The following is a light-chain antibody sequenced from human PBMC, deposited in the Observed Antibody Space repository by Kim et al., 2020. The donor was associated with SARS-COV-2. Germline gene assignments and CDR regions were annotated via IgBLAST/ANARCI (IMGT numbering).Light chain of an antibody. CDR3: QSYDSSNQV. J-gene: IGLJ3*02. CDR1: SGSIASNF. Sequence: GKTVTISCPRSSGSIASNFVQWYQQRPGSAPTTVIYEDNQSPSGVPDRFSGSIDSSSNSASLPISGLKTEDEADYYCQSYDSSNQVFGGGTQLTVL. CDR2: EDN. V-gene: IGLV6-57*03.